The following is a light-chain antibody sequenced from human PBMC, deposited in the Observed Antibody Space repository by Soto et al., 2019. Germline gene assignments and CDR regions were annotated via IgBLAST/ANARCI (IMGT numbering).Light chain of an antibody. J-gene: IGKJ1*01. CDR2: AAS. V-gene: IGKV1-27*01. CDR3: QKYNSAPRT. Sequence: DIQMTQSPSSLSASVGDRVTITCRASQGISNYLAWYQQKPGKVPTLLIYAASTLQSGVPARFSGSGAGTDFTLTISSLQPEDVATYYCQKYNSAPRTFGEGTKVEIK. CDR1: QGISNY.